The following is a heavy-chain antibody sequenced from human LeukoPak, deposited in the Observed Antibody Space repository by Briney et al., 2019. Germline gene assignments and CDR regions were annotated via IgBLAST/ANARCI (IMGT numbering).Heavy chain of an antibody. J-gene: IGHJ4*02. D-gene: IGHD6-13*01. CDR1: GYRFTSFW. V-gene: IGHV5-51*01. CDR3: AMTSPGFGSCWYY. Sequence: GESLKISCKDSGYRFTSFWIGWVRQMPGKGLEWMGIIYSGDSDTRYSPSFQGQVTISADKSISTAYLQWSSLKASDTAMYYCAMTSPGFGSCWYYWGQGTLVTVSS. CDR2: IYSGDSDT.